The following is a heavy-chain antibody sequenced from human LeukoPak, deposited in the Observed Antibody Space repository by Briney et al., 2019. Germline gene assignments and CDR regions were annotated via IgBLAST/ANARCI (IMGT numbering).Heavy chain of an antibody. CDR2: IKQDGSEK. CDR1: GFTFSTYW. Sequence: GGSLGLSCAASGFTFSTYWINWVRQAPGKGLEWVANIKQDGSEKYYVDSVKDRFTISRDNAKNSLYLQMNSMRAEDTAVYYCARGNTGAFDYWGQGTLVTVSS. CDR3: ARGNTGAFDY. J-gene: IGHJ4*02. V-gene: IGHV3-7*05. D-gene: IGHD7-27*01.